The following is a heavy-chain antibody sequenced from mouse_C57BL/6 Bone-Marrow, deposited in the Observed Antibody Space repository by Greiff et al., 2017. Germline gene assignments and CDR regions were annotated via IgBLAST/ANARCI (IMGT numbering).Heavy chain of an antibody. J-gene: IGHJ3*01. V-gene: IGHV5-4*01. D-gene: IGHD2-1*01. CDR1: GFTFSSYA. CDR3: AREREGNSWFAY. CDR2: ISDGGSYT. Sequence: EVQLVESGGGLVKPGGSLKLSCAASGFTFSSYAMSWVRQTPEKRLEWVATISDGGSYTYYPDNVKGRFTISRDNAKNNLYLQMSHLKSEDTAMYYCAREREGNSWFAYWGQGTLVTVSA.